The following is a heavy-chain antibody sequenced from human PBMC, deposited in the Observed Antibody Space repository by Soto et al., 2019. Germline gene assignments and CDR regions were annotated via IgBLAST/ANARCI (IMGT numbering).Heavy chain of an antibody. Sequence: GASVKVSCKASGYIFVNYYIHWVRQAPGQGLEWIGIINPNGGSTNYAQKFRGRVTMARDTSTSTVYMDLSSLRSDDTAVYYCAKHITIFGVVIYYFDYWGQGTLVTVSS. CDR3: AKHITIFGVVIYYFDY. D-gene: IGHD3-3*01. CDR2: INPNGGST. CDR1: GYIFVNYY. V-gene: IGHV1-46*01. J-gene: IGHJ4*02.